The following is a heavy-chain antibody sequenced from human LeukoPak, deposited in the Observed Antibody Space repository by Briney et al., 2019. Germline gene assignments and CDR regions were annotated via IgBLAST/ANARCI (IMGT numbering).Heavy chain of an antibody. Sequence: AASVKVSCTASGYSFTSYDINWGRQATGPGLEWMGWMNPNSSNTGYAQKFQGRVTMTRNTSISTAYMELSSLRSEDTAVYYCARGRRNEAVAGTWGQGTLVTVSS. CDR1: GYSFTSYD. CDR3: ARGRRNEAVAGT. J-gene: IGHJ4*02. CDR2: MNPNSSNT. V-gene: IGHV1-8*01. D-gene: IGHD6-19*01.